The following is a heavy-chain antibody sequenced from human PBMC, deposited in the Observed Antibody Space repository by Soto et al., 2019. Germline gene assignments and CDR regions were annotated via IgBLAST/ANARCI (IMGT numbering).Heavy chain of an antibody. CDR2: IIPIPGTA. CDR3: ARSHGSRTSLGRSYYYYCGMDV. D-gene: IGHD2-2*01. V-gene: IGHV1-69*11. CDR1: GGTFGSYA. Sequence: QVQLVQSGAEVKKPESSVKVSCKASGGTFGSYAVSWVRQAPGQGLEWMGRIIPIPGTANNAQKFQGRVTIYADATTSTAYMELSSMRPVDTAVYYGARSHGSRTSLGRSYYYYCGMDVWGQGTTVTVSS. J-gene: IGHJ6*02.